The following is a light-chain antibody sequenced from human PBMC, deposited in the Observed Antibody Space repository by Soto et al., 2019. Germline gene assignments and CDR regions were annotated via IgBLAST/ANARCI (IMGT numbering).Light chain of an antibody. Sequence: QSVLTQPASVSGSPGQSITISCTGTSSDIGRYSYVSRYQQHPGKAPKLIIYEVSFRPSGISTRFSGSKSDNTASLTISGLQAEDEADYFCSSYSTTSSPHVLFGRGTKLTVL. CDR1: SSDIGRYSY. V-gene: IGLV2-14*01. J-gene: IGLJ2*01. CDR2: EVS. CDR3: SSYSTTSSPHVL.